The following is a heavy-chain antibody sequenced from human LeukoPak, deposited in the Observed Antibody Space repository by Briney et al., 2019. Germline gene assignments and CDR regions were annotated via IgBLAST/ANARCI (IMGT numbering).Heavy chain of an antibody. CDR1: GFTVSSNY. CDR3: AKVYVGATIDY. V-gene: IGHV3-53*01. D-gene: IGHD1-26*01. CDR2: IYSGGST. J-gene: IGHJ4*02. Sequence: GGSLRLSCAASGFTVSSNYMSWVRQAPGKGLEWVSVIYSGGSTYYADSVKGRFTISRDNSKNTLYLQMNSLRAEDTAVYYCAKVYVGATIDYWGQGTLVTVSS.